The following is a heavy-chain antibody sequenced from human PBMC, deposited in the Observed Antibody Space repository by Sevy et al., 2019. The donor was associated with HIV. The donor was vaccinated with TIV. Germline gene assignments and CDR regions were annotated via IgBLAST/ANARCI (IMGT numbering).Heavy chain of an antibody. Sequence: GGSLRLSCAASGFTFSSYGMHWVRQAPGKGLEWVAVISYDGSNKYYADSVKGRFTISRDNSKNTLYLQMNSLRAEDTAVYYCAKEAYCSSTCGMDVWGQGTTVTVSS. V-gene: IGHV3-30*18. CDR1: GFTFSSYG. J-gene: IGHJ6*02. CDR3: AKEAYCSSTCGMDV. D-gene: IGHD2-2*01. CDR2: ISYDGSNK.